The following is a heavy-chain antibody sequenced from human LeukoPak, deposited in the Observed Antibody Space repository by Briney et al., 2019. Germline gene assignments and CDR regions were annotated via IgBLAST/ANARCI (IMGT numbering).Heavy chain of an antibody. CDR2: IYYSGST. CDR3: ARFLAGTRHFHFYYYMDV. Sequence: ASETLSLTCTVSGGSISSYYWSWIRQPPGKGLEWIGYIYYSGSTYYNPSFKSRITISVDTSKNQFSLKVISVTAADTAVYYCARFLAGTRHFHFYYYMDVWGKGTTVTISS. J-gene: IGHJ6*03. D-gene: IGHD3-9*01. CDR1: GGSISSYY. V-gene: IGHV4-59*08.